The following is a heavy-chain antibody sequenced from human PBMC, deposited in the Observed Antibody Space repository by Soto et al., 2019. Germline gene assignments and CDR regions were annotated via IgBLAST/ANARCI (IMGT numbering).Heavy chain of an antibody. D-gene: IGHD6-19*01. J-gene: IGHJ4*02. CDR1: GASISAYA. Sequence: QVQLQESGPGLVKPSETLSLTCTVSGASISAYAWSWIRQPAGKGLEWIGRLYSSGNTNYNPSFKSRLTMAADTSKNQFSLKLCSVTAADTAVYYCARGPYSSGWYVVDYWGQGTLVTVSS. CDR2: LYSSGNT. CDR3: ARGPYSSGWYVVDY. V-gene: IGHV4-4*07.